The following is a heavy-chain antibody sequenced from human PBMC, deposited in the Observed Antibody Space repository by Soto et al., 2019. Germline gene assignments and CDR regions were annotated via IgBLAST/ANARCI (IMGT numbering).Heavy chain of an antibody. Sequence: GGSLRLSCAASGFTFSSYWMHWVRQAPGKGLVWVSRINSDGSSTSYADSVKGRFTISRDNAKNTLYLQMNSLRAEDTAVYYCERIALESYCGGDCLFDYWGQGTLVTVSS. CDR1: GFTFSSYW. D-gene: IGHD2-21*01. CDR3: ERIALESYCGGDCLFDY. CDR2: INSDGSST. V-gene: IGHV3-74*01. J-gene: IGHJ4*02.